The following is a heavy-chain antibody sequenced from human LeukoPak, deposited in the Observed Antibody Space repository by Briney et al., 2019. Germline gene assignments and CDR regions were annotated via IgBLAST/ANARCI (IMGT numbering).Heavy chain of an antibody. J-gene: IGHJ4*02. CDR3: ARRPVRLVSNTLGY. CDR2: ISSSSSSI. Sequence: GGSLRLSCAASGFTFSGYSMNWVRQAPGKGLEWVSYISSSSSSIYYADSVKGRFTISRDNAKNSLYLQMNSLRDEDTGIYYCARRPVRLVSNTLGYWGQGTLVTVSS. D-gene: IGHD3-9*01. V-gene: IGHV3-48*02. CDR1: GFTFSGYS.